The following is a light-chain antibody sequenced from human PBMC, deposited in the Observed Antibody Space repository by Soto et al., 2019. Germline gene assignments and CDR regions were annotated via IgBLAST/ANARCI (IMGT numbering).Light chain of an antibody. Sequence: EIVLTQSPATLSLSLGERATLSCRASQSVSSSYLAWYQQKPGQAPRLLIYGASSRATGIPDRFSGSGSGTDFTLTISRLEPEDFAVYYCQQYGSSPTFGQGTRLEIK. CDR1: QSVSSSY. CDR3: QQYGSSPT. CDR2: GAS. J-gene: IGKJ5*01. V-gene: IGKV3-20*01.